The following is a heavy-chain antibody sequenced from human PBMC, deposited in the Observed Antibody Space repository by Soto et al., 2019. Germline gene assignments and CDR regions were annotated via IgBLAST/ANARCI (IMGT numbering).Heavy chain of an antibody. Sequence: PGGSLRLSCAASGFTFSTCWMMWVRQAPGKGLEWVANINQDGSERYYVDSVKGRFTISRDNAKNSLYLQMNSLRAEDTAVYYCARVRFLEWLSYQNDAFDIWGQGTMVTVSS. CDR1: GFTFSTCW. CDR2: INQDGSER. D-gene: IGHD3-3*01. V-gene: IGHV3-7*01. J-gene: IGHJ3*02. CDR3: ARVRFLEWLSYQNDAFDI.